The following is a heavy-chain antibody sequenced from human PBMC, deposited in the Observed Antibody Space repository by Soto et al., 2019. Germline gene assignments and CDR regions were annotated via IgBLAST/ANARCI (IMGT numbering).Heavy chain of an antibody. CDR1: GFILSDCA. D-gene: IGHD7-27*01. J-gene: IGHJ6*03. CDR3: ARDLSWGSNWYYYMDV. CDR2: ISSSSSVI. Sequence: PGGSLRLSCATSGFILSDCAMNWVRQAPGKGLEWVSYISSSSSVIDYADSVEGRFTVSRDNARNSLYLQMNSLRAEDTAVYYCARDLSWGSNWYYYMDVWGKGTTVTVLL. V-gene: IGHV3-48*01.